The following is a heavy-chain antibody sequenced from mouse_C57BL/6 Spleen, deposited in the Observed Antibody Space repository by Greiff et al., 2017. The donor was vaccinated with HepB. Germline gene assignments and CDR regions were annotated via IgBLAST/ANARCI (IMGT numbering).Heavy chain of an antibody. D-gene: IGHD2-4*01. CDR3: ARNDYDGYAMDY. CDR2: IYPRSGNT. V-gene: IGHV1-81*01. Sequence: VKLQQSGAELARPGASVKLSCKASGYTFTSYGISWVKQRTGQGLEWIGEIYPRSGNTYYNEKFKGKATLTADKSSSTAYMELRSLTSEDSAVYFCARNDYDGYAMDYWGQGTSVTVSS. CDR1: GYTFTSYG. J-gene: IGHJ4*01.